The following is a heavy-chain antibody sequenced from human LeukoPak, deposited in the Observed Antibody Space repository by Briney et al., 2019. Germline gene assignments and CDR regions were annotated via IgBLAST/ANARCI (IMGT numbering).Heavy chain of an antibody. CDR1: GGSFRSYA. V-gene: IGHV1-69*01. D-gene: IGHD6-6*01. CDR2: IIPMFGRA. CDR3: ARGLLAARPGRWLFDP. Sequence: GSSVKVSCKTSGGSFRSYAISWVRQAPGQGLEWMGGIIPMFGRANYAQKFQGRVTITADESTSTAYMELSGLRSEDTAVYYCARGLLAARPGRWLFDPWGQGTLVTVSS. J-gene: IGHJ5*02.